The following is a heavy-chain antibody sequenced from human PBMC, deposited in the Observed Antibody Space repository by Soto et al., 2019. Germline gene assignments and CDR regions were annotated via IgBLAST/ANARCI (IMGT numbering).Heavy chain of an antibody. V-gene: IGHV3-23*01. J-gene: IGHJ4*02. CDR3: AKVLPGKSGFEHYFDY. CDR1: EFTFSNYA. Sequence: PGGSMRLSCAASEFTFSNYAMSWVRQDPGKGLEWVSAISYGGGTTYYADSVKGRFTISRDNSKNTLYLQMNSLRAGDTAVFYCAKVLPGKSGFEHYFDYWGQGALVTVSS. CDR2: ISYGGGTT. D-gene: IGHD5-12*01.